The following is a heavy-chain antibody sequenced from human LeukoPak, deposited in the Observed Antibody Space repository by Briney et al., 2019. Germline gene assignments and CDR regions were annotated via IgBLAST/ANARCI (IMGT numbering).Heavy chain of an antibody. J-gene: IGHJ3*02. Sequence: GGSLRLSCAASGFTFSTYAMSWVRQAPGKGLEWVSSVSGSGGNTHYADSVKGRFTISRDNSKNTLYLQMNSLRAEDTAVYYCARDNTYYDFWSGFDAFDIWGQGTMVTVSS. CDR1: GFTFSTYA. D-gene: IGHD3-3*01. CDR3: ARDNTYYDFWSGFDAFDI. CDR2: VSGSGGNT. V-gene: IGHV3-23*01.